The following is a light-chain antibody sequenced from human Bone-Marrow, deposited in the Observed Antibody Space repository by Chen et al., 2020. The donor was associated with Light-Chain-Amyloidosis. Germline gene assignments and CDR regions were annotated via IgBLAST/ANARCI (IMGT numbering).Light chain of an antibody. V-gene: IGKV1-39*01. J-gene: IGKJ4*01. CDR1: QSITKF. Sequence: DIQMTQSESSLYASVGDRVTITCRASQSITKFFNWYQQKPGKGPKLLIYTASSLQSGVPSRFSGSGSGTDFSLTISSVQPEDLSTYYCQQSYSTPTFGGGTKLEIK. CDR2: TAS. CDR3: QQSYSTPT.